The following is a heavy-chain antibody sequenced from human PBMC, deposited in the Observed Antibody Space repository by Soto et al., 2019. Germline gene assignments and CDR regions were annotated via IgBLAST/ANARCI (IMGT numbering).Heavy chain of an antibody. CDR3: ATVICGWFDP. Sequence: PSDTLSLTCSVSSGSMNTGGYYWSWIRQRPGKGLEWIGYIYSNGDTYYNPSLKSRLTISIDTTKNQFSLNLTSVTAADTAVYSSATVICGWFDPWGQGTPVTAPS. V-gene: IGHV4-31*03. CDR2: IYSNGDT. J-gene: IGHJ5*02. CDR1: SGSMNTGGYY. D-gene: IGHD3-3*02.